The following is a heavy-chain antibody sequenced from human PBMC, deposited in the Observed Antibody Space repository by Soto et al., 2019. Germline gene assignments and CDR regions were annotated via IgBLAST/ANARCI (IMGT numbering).Heavy chain of an antibody. Sequence: EVQLVESGGGLVKPGGSLRLSCAASGLSFSNAWMNWVRQAPGKGLEWVGRIKSKNDGGTIDYSAHVEGSFTSSRDDSRNTLYVQMSRLKIEDTGISYGATVGSMASDNFPFDRWGQGTLVTVCS. CDR3: ATVGSMASDNFPFDR. CDR1: GLSFSNAW. D-gene: IGHD1-26*01. CDR2: IKSKNDGGTI. V-gene: IGHV3-15*07. J-gene: IGHJ1*01.